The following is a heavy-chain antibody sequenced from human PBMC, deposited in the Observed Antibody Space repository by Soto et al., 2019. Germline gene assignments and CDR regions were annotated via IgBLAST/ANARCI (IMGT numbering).Heavy chain of an antibody. D-gene: IGHD1-1*01. J-gene: IGHJ6*02. CDR1: GFKFINVW. V-gene: IGHV3-15*01. CDR2: LKSKTDGGTT. CDR3: TTEDRPEPPYYYYYYGMGV. Sequence: SLRVSWAASGFKFINVWGSRVLEAPGKGLEWVVRLKSKTDGGTTDYAAPVKGRFTISRDDSKNTLYVQMNSLKTEDTAVYYCTTEDRPEPPYYYYYYGMGVWGQGTTVTVSS.